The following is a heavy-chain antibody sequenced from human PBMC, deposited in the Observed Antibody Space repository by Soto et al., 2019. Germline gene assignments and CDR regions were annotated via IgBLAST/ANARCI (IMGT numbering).Heavy chain of an antibody. V-gene: IGHV4-31*03. CDR3: ARVDHRGYFAILTDY. D-gene: IGHD3-9*01. CDR1: GDSLSIRGHY. CDR2: IYDSVST. J-gene: IGHJ4*02. Sequence: PPETLSLTCTVSGDSLSIRGHYWSCVRQHPVKGMEWIGHIYDSVSTYYSPSLRSRVTISADMSKNQLSLNLRSVTAADAAMYYCARVDHRGYFAILTDYWGQGTLVTVSS.